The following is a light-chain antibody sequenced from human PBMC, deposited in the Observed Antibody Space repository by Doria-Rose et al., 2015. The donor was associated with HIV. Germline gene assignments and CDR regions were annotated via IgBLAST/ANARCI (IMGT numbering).Light chain of an antibody. CDR2: EVS. CDR1: SSDVGGYNY. Sequence: ASVSGSPGQSVTISCTGTSSDVGGYNYVSWYQQHPGKAPKLMIYEVSKRPSGVPDRFSGSKSGNTASLTVSGLQAEDEADYYCTSYAGSNNLGVFGTGTKVTVL. CDR3: TSYAGSNNLGV. V-gene: IGLV2-8*01. J-gene: IGLJ1*01.